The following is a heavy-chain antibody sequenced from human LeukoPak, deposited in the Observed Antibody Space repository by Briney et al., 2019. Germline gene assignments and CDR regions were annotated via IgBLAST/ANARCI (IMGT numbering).Heavy chain of an antibody. J-gene: IGHJ3*02. CDR1: RYSFTSYW. D-gene: IGHD1-26*01. CDR2: IYPGDSDT. Sequence: GESLKISCKGSRYSFTSYWIGWVRQMPGKGLEWMGIIYPGDSDTRYSPSFQGQVTISADKSISTAYLQWSSLKASDTAMYYCARIKDSGSSKGGGHAFDIWGQGTMVTVSS. CDR3: ARIKDSGSSKGGGHAFDI. V-gene: IGHV5-51*01.